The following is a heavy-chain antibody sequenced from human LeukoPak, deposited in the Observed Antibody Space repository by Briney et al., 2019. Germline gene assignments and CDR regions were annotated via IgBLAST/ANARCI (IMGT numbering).Heavy chain of an antibody. D-gene: IGHD3-10*01. CDR3: ASRRGLLWFGELLDDWFDP. CDR2: INHSGST. CDR1: GGSLSGYY. Sequence: PSETLSLTCAVYGGSLSGYYWSWIRQPRGKGLEWIGEINHSGSTNYNPSLKSRVTISVDTSKNQFSLKLSSVTAADTAVYYCASRRGLLWFGELLDDWFDPWGQGTLVTVSS. J-gene: IGHJ5*02. V-gene: IGHV4-34*01.